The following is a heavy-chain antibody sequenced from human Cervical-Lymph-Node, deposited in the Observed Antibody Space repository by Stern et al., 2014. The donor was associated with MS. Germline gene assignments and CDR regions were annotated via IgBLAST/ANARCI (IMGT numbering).Heavy chain of an antibody. Sequence: QLQLQDSGPGLLKPSETLSLTCAVSGDIVNSGAYYWSWIRQPPGKGLEWIGYVYSNGKTNYNPSRKSRVTMSIDTPKNQISLRMISATAADTAVYYCARVGSSGWIGWIDPWGQGTLVTVSS. CDR1: GDIVNSGAYY. CDR3: ARVGSSGWIGWIDP. CDR2: VYSNGKT. D-gene: IGHD6-25*01. V-gene: IGHV4-61*08. J-gene: IGHJ5*02.